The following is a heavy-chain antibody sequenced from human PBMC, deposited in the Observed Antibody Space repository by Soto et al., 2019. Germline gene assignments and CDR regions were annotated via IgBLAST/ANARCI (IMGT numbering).Heavy chain of an antibody. CDR1: GFTFSDDH. V-gene: IGHV3-11*05. CDR3: ARGHHGMDV. Sequence: QVQLVESGGGLVKPGGSLRLSCVVSGFTFSDDHMSWIRQAPGKGLEWVSYISSSSTYTNYADSVKGRFTISRDNAKNSLCLQMNSLRAEDTAVYYCARGHHGMDVWGQGTTVTVSS. CDR2: ISSSSTYT. J-gene: IGHJ6*02.